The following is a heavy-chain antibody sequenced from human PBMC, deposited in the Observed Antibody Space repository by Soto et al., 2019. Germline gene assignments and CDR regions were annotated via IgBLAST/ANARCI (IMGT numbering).Heavy chain of an antibody. D-gene: IGHD1-7*01. J-gene: IGHJ6*03. CDR3: AGTTSHHWLYMDV. V-gene: IGHV6-1*01. CDR2: TYYRSRWYN. CDR1: GDSVSSNSAA. Sequence: QVQLQESGPGLVKPSQTLSLTCVISGDSVSSNSAAWNWLRLSPSRGLEWLARTYYRSRWYNDYAVAVRTRIPVNPDTSKNQFSRQRSSVTPADTAVYYCAGTTSHHWLYMDVWGKGATVTVSS.